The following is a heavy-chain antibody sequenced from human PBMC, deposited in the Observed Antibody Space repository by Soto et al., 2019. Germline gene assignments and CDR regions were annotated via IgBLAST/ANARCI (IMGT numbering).Heavy chain of an antibody. Sequence: GGSLRLSCSASGFTFSSYAMHWVRQAPGKGLEYVSAISSNGGSTYYADSVKGRFTISRDNSKNTLYLQMSSLRAEDTAVYYCVKANSDNWNYAGGWVIWGQGTLVTVSS. D-gene: IGHD1-7*01. V-gene: IGHV3-64D*08. CDR2: ISSNGGST. CDR1: GFTFSSYA. CDR3: VKANSDNWNYAGGWVI. J-gene: IGHJ4*02.